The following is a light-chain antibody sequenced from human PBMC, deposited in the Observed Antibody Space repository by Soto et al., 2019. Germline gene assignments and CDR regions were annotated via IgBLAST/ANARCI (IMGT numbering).Light chain of an antibody. V-gene: IGKV3-15*01. Sequence: ILMTQSPATLSVSPGERATLSCRASQSVSNNLAWYQQKPGQAPRLLIYDASTRATSIPVRFSGSGSGTDFTLTISGLQSEDFAVYYCQQYNNWPPWTFGQGTKVEIK. CDR3: QQYNNWPPWT. J-gene: IGKJ1*01. CDR2: DAS. CDR1: QSVSNN.